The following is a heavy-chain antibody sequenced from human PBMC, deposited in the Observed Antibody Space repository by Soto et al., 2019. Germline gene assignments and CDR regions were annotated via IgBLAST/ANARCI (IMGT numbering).Heavy chain of an antibody. Sequence: QVQLQQWGAGLLKPSETLSLTCAVYGGSFSGYYWSWIRQPPGKGLEWIGEINHSGSTNYNPSLKSRVTISVDTSKNQFSLKLSSVTAADTAVYYCAGDIVVVPAARGFDYWGQGTLVTVSS. V-gene: IGHV4-34*01. CDR2: INHSGST. CDR1: GGSFSGYY. D-gene: IGHD2-2*01. CDR3: AGDIVVVPAARGFDY. J-gene: IGHJ4*02.